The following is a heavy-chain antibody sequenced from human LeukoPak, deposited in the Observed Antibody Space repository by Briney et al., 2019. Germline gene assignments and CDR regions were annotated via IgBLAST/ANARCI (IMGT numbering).Heavy chain of an antibody. CDR2: ISAYNGNT. CDR3: ARGYCSGGSCFAPMKHDAFDI. Sequence: ASVKVSCKASGYTFTSYGISWVRQAPGQGLEWVGWISAYNGNTNYAQKLQGRVTMTTDTSTSTAYMELRSLRSDDTAVYYCARGYCSGGSCFAPMKHDAFDIWGQGTMVTVSS. CDR1: GYTFTSYG. V-gene: IGHV1-18*01. J-gene: IGHJ3*02. D-gene: IGHD2-15*01.